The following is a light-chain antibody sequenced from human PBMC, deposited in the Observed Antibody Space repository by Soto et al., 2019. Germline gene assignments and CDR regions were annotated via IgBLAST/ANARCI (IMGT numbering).Light chain of an antibody. V-gene: IGLV2-14*03. Sequence: QSVLTQPASVSGSPGQSITISCTGTSSDVGGYNYVSWYQQHPGKAPKLMICDVTNRPSGVSNRFSGSKSGYTASLTISGLQAEDEADYYCSSYTSSRTYVFGTGTKVTVL. CDR3: SSYTSSRTYV. CDR2: DVT. J-gene: IGLJ1*01. CDR1: SSDVGGYNY.